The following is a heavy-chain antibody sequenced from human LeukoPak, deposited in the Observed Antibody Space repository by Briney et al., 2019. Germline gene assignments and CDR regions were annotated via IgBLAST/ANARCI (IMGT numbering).Heavy chain of an antibody. Sequence: GGSLRLSCASSGFTFRRYDMNWVRQAPGKGLEWVSAISGSGVATHYAGSVKGRFSISRDNSKNTLYLQMNSLRAEDTALYYCAKKVVVGATSPYSDFQDWGQGTLVTVSS. CDR1: GFTFRRYD. CDR3: AKKVVVGATSPYSDFQD. V-gene: IGHV3-23*01. CDR2: ISGSGVAT. J-gene: IGHJ1*01. D-gene: IGHD1-26*01.